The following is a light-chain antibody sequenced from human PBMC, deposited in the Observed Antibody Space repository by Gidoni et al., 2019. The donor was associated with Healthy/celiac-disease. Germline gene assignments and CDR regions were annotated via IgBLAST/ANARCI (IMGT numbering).Light chain of an antibody. Sequence: EIQMTQSPSSLSASVGDRVTITCRASQSISSYLNWYQQKPGKAPKLLIYAASSLQSGVPSRFSGSGSGTDFTLTISSLQPEDFATYYCQQSYSTLETFVHGTKVEIK. V-gene: IGKV1-39*01. J-gene: IGKJ1*01. CDR3: QQSYSTLET. CDR2: AAS. CDR1: QSISSY.